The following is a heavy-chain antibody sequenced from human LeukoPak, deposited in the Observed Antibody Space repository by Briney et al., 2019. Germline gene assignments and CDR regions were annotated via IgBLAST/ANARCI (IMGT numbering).Heavy chain of an antibody. J-gene: IGHJ4*02. CDR3: TIDEWELPGY. CDR2: INPKSGAT. Sequence: ASVKVSCKTSGYTFTDYYIHWVRQAPGQGLEWMGWINPKSGATDFAQKFQGRTTLTRDTSITTAHMEMNRLTSDDTAVYFCTIDEWELPGYWGQGTRVTV. V-gene: IGHV1-2*02. D-gene: IGHD1-26*01. CDR1: GYTFTDYY.